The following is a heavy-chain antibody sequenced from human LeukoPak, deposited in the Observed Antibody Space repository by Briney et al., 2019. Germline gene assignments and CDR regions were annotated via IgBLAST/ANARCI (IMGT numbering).Heavy chain of an antibody. J-gene: IGHJ4*02. CDR2: IYYSGST. V-gene: IGHV4-39*01. CDR1: GGSISSSSYY. D-gene: IGHD6-19*01. Sequence: SETLSLTCTVSGGSISSSSYYWGSIRQPPGGGLEGIGCIYYSGSTYYNPSLKSRVTISVDTSKNQFSLTLRSVTAADTAVYYCARLGIAVAGRLFDYWGQGTLVSVSS. CDR3: ARLGIAVAGRLFDY.